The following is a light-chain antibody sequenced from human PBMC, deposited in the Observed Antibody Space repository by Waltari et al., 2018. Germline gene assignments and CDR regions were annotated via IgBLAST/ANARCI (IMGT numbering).Light chain of an antibody. J-gene: IGLJ7*01. Sequence: QSVLTQPPSVSAAPGQRVTISCSGGSSNIGNNYVSWYRQFPGTAPKLPIYEYSERPSGIPGRFSGSKSCTSATLDMTGLQAGDEADYYCGTWDSSLSGAVFGGGTHLTVL. CDR2: EYS. CDR3: GTWDSSLSGAV. V-gene: IGLV1-51*02. CDR1: SSNIGNNY.